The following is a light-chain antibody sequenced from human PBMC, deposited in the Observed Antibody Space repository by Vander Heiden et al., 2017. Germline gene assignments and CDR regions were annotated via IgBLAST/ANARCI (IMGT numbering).Light chain of an antibody. Sequence: DIQKTPSPSSVSASVGDRVTITCRASQDISNLLAWYQLKPGKAPKFLIYAASSLQSGVPSRFSGSGSGTDFTLTIINLQPEDFATYYCQQASSLPRTFGQGTRLEIK. CDR3: QQASSLPRT. CDR2: AAS. J-gene: IGKJ5*01. CDR1: QDISNL. V-gene: IGKV1-12*01.